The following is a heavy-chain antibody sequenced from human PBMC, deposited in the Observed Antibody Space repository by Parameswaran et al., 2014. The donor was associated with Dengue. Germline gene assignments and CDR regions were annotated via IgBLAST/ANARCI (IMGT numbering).Heavy chain of an antibody. CDR3: ARDRGTTVAEYYFDY. V-gene: IGHV1-18*01. CDR2: ISAYNGNT. D-gene: IGHD1-1*01. Sequence: SWVRQAPGQGLEWMGWISAYNGNTNYAQKLQGRVSMTTDTSTSTAYMELRSLRSDDTAVYYCARDRGTTVAEYYFDYWGQGTLVTVSS. J-gene: IGHJ4*02.